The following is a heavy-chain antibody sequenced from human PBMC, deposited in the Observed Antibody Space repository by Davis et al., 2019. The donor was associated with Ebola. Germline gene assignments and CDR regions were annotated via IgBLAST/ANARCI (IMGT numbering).Heavy chain of an antibody. CDR3: AREKWELLRAGYFDY. CDR2: INHSGST. CDR1: GGSFSGYY. D-gene: IGHD1-26*01. J-gene: IGHJ4*02. Sequence: MPSETLSLTCAVYGGSFSGYYWSWIRQPPGKGLEWIGEINHSGSTNYNPSLKRRVTISVDTSKNQFSLKLSSVTAADTAVYYCAREKWELLRAGYFDYWGQGTLVTVSS. V-gene: IGHV4-34*01.